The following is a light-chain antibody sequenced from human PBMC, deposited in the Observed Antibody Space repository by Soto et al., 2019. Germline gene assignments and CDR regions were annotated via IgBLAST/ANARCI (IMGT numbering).Light chain of an antibody. CDR3: SSYTGDTTPV. Sequence: QSALTQPASVSVSPGQSITISCTGTSNDVGGYAYVSWYQQYPGKAPKLVISEVSNRPSGVSHRFSGSRSGNTASLTISGLQAEDEADYYGSSYTGDTTPVFGGGTKLTVL. J-gene: IGLJ2*01. CDR2: EVS. CDR1: SNDVGGYAY. V-gene: IGLV2-14*01.